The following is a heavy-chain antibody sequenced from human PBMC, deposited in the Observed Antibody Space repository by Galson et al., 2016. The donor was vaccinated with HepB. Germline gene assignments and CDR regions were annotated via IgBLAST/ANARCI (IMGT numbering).Heavy chain of an antibody. CDR2: ISWNSGGN. D-gene: IGHD4-17*01. CDR1: GFIFDDHA. V-gene: IGHV3-9*01. CDR3: AKGKADGDYERGAFDI. Sequence: SLRLSCAASGFIFDDHAMHWVRQTPRKGLEWVAGISWNSGGNAYGDSVKGRFTISRDNAKNSLYLEMNSLRPEDTALYYCAKGKADGDYERGAFDIWGQGTMVTVSS. J-gene: IGHJ3*02.